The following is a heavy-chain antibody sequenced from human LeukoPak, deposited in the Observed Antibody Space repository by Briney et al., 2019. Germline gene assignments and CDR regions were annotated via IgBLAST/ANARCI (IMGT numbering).Heavy chain of an antibody. D-gene: IGHD5-24*01. Sequence: GGSLRLSCAASGSTFSSYTMNWVRQAPGKGLEWVSYISSSSSYTNYADSVKGRFTISRDNAKNSLYLQMNSLRAEDTAVYYCARGDRDGYNSGDYWGQGTLVTVSS. CDR3: ARGDRDGYNSGDY. CDR1: GSTFSSYT. J-gene: IGHJ4*02. V-gene: IGHV3-21*05. CDR2: ISSSSSYT.